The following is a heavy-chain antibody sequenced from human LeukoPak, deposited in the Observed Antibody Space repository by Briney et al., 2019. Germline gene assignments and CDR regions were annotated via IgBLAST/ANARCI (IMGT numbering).Heavy chain of an antibody. D-gene: IGHD2/OR15-2a*01. Sequence: GGSLRLSCSASGFTFSSYAMHWVRQAAGEGLEYVSAINSDGDSTYYADSVKGRFTISRDNSKNTLYLQMSSLRPEDSAVSYCVKTPYSSTWYVGDSWGQGTLVTVSS. J-gene: IGHJ4*02. CDR3: VKTPYSSTWYVGDS. V-gene: IGHV3-64D*06. CDR2: INSDGDST. CDR1: GFTFSSYA.